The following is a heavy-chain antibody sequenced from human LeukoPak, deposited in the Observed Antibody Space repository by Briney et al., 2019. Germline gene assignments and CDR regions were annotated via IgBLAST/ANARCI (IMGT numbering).Heavy chain of an antibody. CDR2: ISGSGGST. V-gene: IGHV3-23*01. CDR3: AKSYRLGYCSSTSCPPGDY. J-gene: IGHJ4*02. Sequence: GGSLRLSCAASGFTFSSYAMSWVRQAPGKGLEWVSAISGSGGSTYYADSVKGRFTISRDNSKNTLYLQMNSLRAEDTAVYYCAKSYRLGYCSSTSCPPGDYWGQGTLVTVSS. D-gene: IGHD2-2*01. CDR1: GFTFSSYA.